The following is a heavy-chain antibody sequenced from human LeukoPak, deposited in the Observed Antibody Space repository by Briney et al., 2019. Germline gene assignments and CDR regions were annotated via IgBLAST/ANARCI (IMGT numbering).Heavy chain of an antibody. J-gene: IGHJ5*02. CDR3: AKDDSASSGWYEDWFDP. CDR2: ISGSGGST. V-gene: IGHV3-23*01. D-gene: IGHD6-19*01. CDR1: GFTFSSYA. Sequence: PGGSLRFSCAASGFTFSSYAMSWVRQAPGKGLEWVSAISGSGGSTYYADSVKGRFTISRDNSKNTLYLQMNSLRAEDTAVYYCAKDDSASSGWYEDWFDPWGQGTLVTVSS.